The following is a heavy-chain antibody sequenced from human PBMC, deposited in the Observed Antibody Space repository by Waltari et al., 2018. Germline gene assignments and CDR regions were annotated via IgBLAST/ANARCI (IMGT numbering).Heavy chain of an antibody. Sequence: QLHLQESGPGLVRPSETLTLTCAVSGVYGRDNGYYWAWIRQSPGKGLEWLASIYSCEYTYSTPSLESRLARSLDWSRNRFSLRMDSATAADTGLYYCAKLGRFLDNWLYWGHGTLVSVSS. CDR1: GVYGRDNGYY. V-gene: IGHV4-39*01. D-gene: IGHD1-1*01. J-gene: IGHJ1*01. CDR3: AKLGRFLDNWLY. CDR2: IYSCEYT.